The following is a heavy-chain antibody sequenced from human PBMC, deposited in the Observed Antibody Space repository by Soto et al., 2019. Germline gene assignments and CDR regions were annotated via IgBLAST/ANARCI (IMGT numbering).Heavy chain of an antibody. D-gene: IGHD1-26*01. CDR2: IDPGDSQT. J-gene: IGHJ5*02. CDR1: GYTFTTFW. V-gene: IGHV5-10-1*01. Sequence: GESLKISCTGFGYTFTTFWIRWVRQMPGKGLEWMGRIDPGDSQTNYSPSFQGHVTISVDKSISTAYLQWDSLKASDTAMYYCARLFCSTDTCDSWFDPWGQGTLVTVSS. CDR3: ARLFCSTDTCDSWFDP.